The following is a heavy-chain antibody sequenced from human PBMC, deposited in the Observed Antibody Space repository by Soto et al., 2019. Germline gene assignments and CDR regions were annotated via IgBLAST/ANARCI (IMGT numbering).Heavy chain of an antibody. CDR1: GASLPTVKS. CDR3: ATFSGFFAISPFDA. J-gene: IGHJ5*02. V-gene: IGHV4-4*02. CDR2: SYHSGST. D-gene: IGHD2-2*02. Sequence: SETLSPTCVVVGASLPTVKSGSWVRQSAGKGLEWIGESYHSGSTSYNPSLKSRVTMSVDKSKNQFSLQLTSVTAADTAVYYCATFSGFFAISPFDAWGQGILVTVSS.